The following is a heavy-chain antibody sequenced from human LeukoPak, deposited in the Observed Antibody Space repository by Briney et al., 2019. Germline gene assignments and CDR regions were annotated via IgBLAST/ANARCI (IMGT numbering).Heavy chain of an antibody. J-gene: IGHJ5*02. V-gene: IGHV1-2*02. Sequence: ASVKVSCKASGYTFTGYYMHWVRQAPGQGLEWMGWINPNSGGTNYAQKFRGRVTMTRDTSISTAYMELSRLRSDDTAVYYCARGDIVVVVAATNWFDPWGQGTLVTVSS. CDR3: ARGDIVVVVAATNWFDP. CDR1: GYTFTGYY. CDR2: INPNSGGT. D-gene: IGHD2-15*01.